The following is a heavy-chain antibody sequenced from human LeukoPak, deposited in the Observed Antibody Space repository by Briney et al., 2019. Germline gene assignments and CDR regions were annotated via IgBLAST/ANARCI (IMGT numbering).Heavy chain of an antibody. CDR3: ARGSGSAWSTDYYYYYMDV. V-gene: IGHV4-59*01. Sequence: SETLSLTCTVSGGSISSYYWSWIRQPPGKGLEWIGYIYYSGSTNYNPSLKSRVTISVDTSKNQFSLKLSSVTAADTAVYYCARGSGSAWSTDYYYYYMDVWGKGTTVTVSS. CDR1: GGSISSYY. D-gene: IGHD4-11*01. CDR2: IYYSGST. J-gene: IGHJ6*03.